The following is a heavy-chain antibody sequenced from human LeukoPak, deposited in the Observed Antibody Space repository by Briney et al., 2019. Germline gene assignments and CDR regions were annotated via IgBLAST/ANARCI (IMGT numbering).Heavy chain of an antibody. J-gene: IGHJ4*02. Sequence: GGSLRLSCAASGFSVSKDYMTWVRQAPGKGLEWVSTIYSGGNTYYADSVKGRFTISRDNSKNTLYLEMSSLRAEDTAVYSCARGWGSFENWGQGTLVAVSS. CDR2: IYSGGNT. V-gene: IGHV3-53*01. CDR3: ARGWGSFEN. CDR1: GFSVSKDY. D-gene: IGHD7-27*01.